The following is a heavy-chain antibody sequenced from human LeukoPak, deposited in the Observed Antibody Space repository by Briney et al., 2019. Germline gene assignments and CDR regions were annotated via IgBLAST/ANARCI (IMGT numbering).Heavy chain of an antibody. Sequence: SETLSLTCTVSGGSISSCYWSWIRQPPRQGMELNGYSYYSESTNYNPSLKSRVTISVDTSKNQFSLKLSSVTAADTAVYYCARNSPSPYYYDSSGYHPAHFDYWGQGTLVTVSS. CDR3: ARNSPSPYYYDSSGYHPAHFDY. J-gene: IGHJ4*02. CDR1: GGSISSCY. V-gene: IGHV4-59*01. D-gene: IGHD3-22*01. CDR2: SYYSEST.